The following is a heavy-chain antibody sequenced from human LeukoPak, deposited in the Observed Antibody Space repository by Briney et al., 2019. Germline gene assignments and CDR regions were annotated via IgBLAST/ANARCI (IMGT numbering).Heavy chain of an antibody. Sequence: GGSLRLSCAASGFTFSSYGMHWVRQAPGKGLEWVAFIRYDGSNKYYADSVKGRFTISRDNSKNTLYLQMNSLRPEDTALYYCAKDFEMATNSGRYFDNWGQGTLVTVSS. CDR1: GFTFSSYG. J-gene: IGHJ4*02. CDR2: IRYDGSNK. V-gene: IGHV3-30*02. CDR3: AKDFEMATNSGRYFDN. D-gene: IGHD5-24*01.